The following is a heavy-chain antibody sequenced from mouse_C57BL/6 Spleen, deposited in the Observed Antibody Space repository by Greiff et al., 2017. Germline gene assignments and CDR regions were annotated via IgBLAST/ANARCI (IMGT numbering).Heavy chain of an antibody. J-gene: IGHJ2*01. CDR2: IDPNSGST. V-gene: IGHV1-72*01. CDR1: GYTFTSYC. CDR3: ARSGGAYYFDY. D-gene: IGHD3-1*01. Sequence: QVQLQQPGAELVKPGASVKLSCKASGYTFTSYCMRWVKQRPGRGLEWIGRIDPNSGSTKYNEKFKSKATLSVDKPSSTAYMQLSSLTSEDSAVYYCARSGGAYYFDYWGQGTTLTVSS.